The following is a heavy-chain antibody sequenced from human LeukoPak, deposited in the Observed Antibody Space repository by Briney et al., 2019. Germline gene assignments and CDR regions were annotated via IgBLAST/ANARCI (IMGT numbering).Heavy chain of an antibody. J-gene: IGHJ6*03. CDR1: GGSISSGGYS. CDR2: IYYSGST. V-gene: IGHV4-61*08. CDR3: ARGGPPGYYYDYYMDV. Sequence: SETLSLTCVVSGGSISSGGYSWSWIRQTPGKGLEWIGYIYYSGSTNFNPSLKSRVTISVDTSKNQFSLKMSSVTAADTAVYFCARGGPPGYYYDYYMDVWGKGTTVTISS.